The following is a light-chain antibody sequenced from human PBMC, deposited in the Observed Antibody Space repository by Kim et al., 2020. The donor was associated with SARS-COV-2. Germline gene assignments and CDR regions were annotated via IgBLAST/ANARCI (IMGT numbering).Light chain of an antibody. J-gene: IGLJ2*01. CDR2: EVS. V-gene: IGLV2-18*02. CDR1: NSDIGTHNR. CDR3: TSTTTDVPHAI. Sequence: QSALTQPPSVSGSPGQSVTISCSGSNSDIGTHNRVSWYQQSPDTAPKLIIYEVSNRPSGVPDRFSGSKSGNTASLTISGLQAEDDADYYCTSTTTDVPHAIFGGGTQLTVL.